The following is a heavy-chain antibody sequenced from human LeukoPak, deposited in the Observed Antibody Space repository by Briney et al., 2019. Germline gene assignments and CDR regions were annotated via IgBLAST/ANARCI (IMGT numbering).Heavy chain of an antibody. J-gene: IGHJ4*02. CDR2: INAGNGNT. D-gene: IGHD5-12*01. V-gene: IGHV1-3*01. CDR3: ARVLGGYDYLYYFDY. Sequence: GASVKVSCKASGYTFTSYDINWVRQAPGQRLEWMGWINAGNGNTKYSQKFQGRVTITRDTSASTAYMELSSLRSEDTAVYYCARVLGGYDYLYYFDYWGQGTLVTVSS. CDR1: GYTFTSYD.